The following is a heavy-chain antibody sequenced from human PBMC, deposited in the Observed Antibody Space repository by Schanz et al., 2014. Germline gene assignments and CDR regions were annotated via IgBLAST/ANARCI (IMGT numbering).Heavy chain of an antibody. CDR3: VTEKRMESGTWAKAFDI. CDR1: GYTFTSYD. CDR2: MNSKTGNT. V-gene: IGHV1-8*01. Sequence: QVQLVQSGAEVKKPGASVKVSCKASGYTFTSYDINWVRQATGQGLEWMGWMNSKTGNTGYAQRFQGRVTMTRDTSTSTVYMELSSLRSEDTAVYYCVTEKRMESGTWAKAFDIWGQGTWVTVSS. D-gene: IGHD3-3*01. J-gene: IGHJ3*02.